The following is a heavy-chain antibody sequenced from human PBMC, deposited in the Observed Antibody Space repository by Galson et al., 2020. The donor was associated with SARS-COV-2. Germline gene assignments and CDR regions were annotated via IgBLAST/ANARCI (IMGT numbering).Heavy chain of an antibody. CDR2: ISGSGGST. D-gene: IGHD2-15*01. J-gene: IGHJ4*02. V-gene: IGHV3-23*01. CDR3: AKDLVGYCSGGSCYPRDDYFDD. CDR1: GFTFSSYA. Sequence: GGSLRLSCAASGFTFSSYAMSWVRQAPGKGLEWVSGISGSGGSTYYADSVKGRFTLSRDNSKNTLYLQMNSLRAEDTAVYYCAKDLVGYCSGGSCYPRDDYFDDWGQGTLVTVSS.